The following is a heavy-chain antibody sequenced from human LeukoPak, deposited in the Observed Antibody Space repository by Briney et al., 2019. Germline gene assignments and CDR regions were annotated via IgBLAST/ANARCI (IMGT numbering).Heavy chain of an antibody. D-gene: IGHD3-10*01. CDR2: ISAYNGNT. V-gene: IGHV1-18*01. Sequence: ASVKVSCKASGYTFTSYGISWVRQAPGQGLEWMGWISAYNGNTNYAQKFQGRVTITADESTSTAYMELSSLRSEDTAVYYCARVMVRGVRSFDYWGQGTLVTVSS. CDR3: ARVMVRGVRSFDY. J-gene: IGHJ4*02. CDR1: GYTFTSYG.